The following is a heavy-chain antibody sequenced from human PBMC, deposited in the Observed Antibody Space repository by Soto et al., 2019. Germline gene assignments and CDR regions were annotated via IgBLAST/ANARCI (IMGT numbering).Heavy chain of an antibody. J-gene: IGHJ4*02. D-gene: IGHD2-21*02. Sequence: PGGSLRLSCAASGFTFSSYTLNWVRRAPGKGLEWVATSSDRRTGNTHYSDSVRGRSTLSRDYSRNILFLQMDSLRADDTALYYCTTWLTAHFDYWGRGTQVTVSS. CDR3: TTWLTAHFDY. CDR1: GFTFSSYT. V-gene: IGHV3-23*01. CDR2: SSDRRTGNT.